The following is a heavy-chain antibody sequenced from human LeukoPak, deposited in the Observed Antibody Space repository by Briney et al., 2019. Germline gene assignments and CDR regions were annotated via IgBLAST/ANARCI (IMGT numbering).Heavy chain of an antibody. CDR3: ARDRVTTTEFDY. CDR1: GGSISSGSYY. CDR2: IYTSGST. V-gene: IGHV4-61*02. J-gene: IGHJ4*02. Sequence: PSETLSLTCTVSGGSISSGSYYWSWIRQPAGKGLEWIGRIYTSGSTNYNPSLKSRVTISVDTSKNQFSLKLSSVTAADTAVYYCARDRVTTTEFDYWGQGTLVTVSS. D-gene: IGHD4-17*01.